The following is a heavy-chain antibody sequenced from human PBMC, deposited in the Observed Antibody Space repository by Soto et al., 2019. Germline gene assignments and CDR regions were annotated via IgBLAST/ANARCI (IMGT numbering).Heavy chain of an antibody. CDR1: GFSFSIYS. Sequence: EVQLVESGGDLVQRGGSLRLSCVASGFSFSIYSMNWVRQAPGKGLEWFAYITSDTSTIKYADSVKGRFTISRDNSKNSVYLQENSLREENTAVYYCSRSVEGHFAYWGQGTVVTVSS. J-gene: IGHJ4*02. CDR2: ITSDTSTI. CDR3: SRSVEGHFAY. D-gene: IGHD6-19*01. V-gene: IGHV3-48*02.